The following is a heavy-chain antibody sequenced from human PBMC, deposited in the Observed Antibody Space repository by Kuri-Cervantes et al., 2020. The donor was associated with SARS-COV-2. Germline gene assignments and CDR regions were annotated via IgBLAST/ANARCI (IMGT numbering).Heavy chain of an antibody. D-gene: IGHD2-2*01. CDR1: GYTFTSYD. V-gene: IGHV1-8*01. CDR2: MNPNSGNT. Sequence: ASVKVSCKASGYTFTSYDINWVRQATGQGLEWMGWMNPNSGNTGYAQKFQGRVTMTRNTSISTAYMELSSLRSEDTAVYYCASPLGYCSSTSCYDLDYWGQGTLVTVSS. CDR3: ASPLGYCSSTSCYDLDY. J-gene: IGHJ4*02.